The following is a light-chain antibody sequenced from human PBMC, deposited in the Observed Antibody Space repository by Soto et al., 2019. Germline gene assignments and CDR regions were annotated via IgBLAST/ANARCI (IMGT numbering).Light chain of an antibody. Sequence: EIVLTQSPGTLSLSPGERATLSCRASQSISSTYLAWYRQKPGQPPRLLLYAASSRATGIPDRFSGSGSGTDFTLTISRLEPEDFAVYYCQQYFASSWTFGQGTRVEIK. CDR1: QSISSTY. V-gene: IGKV3-20*01. CDR2: AAS. J-gene: IGKJ1*01. CDR3: QQYFASSWT.